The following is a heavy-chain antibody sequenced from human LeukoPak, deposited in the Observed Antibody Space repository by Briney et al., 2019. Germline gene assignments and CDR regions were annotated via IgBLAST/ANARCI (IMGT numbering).Heavy chain of an antibody. CDR1: GDSIGRSTYY. D-gene: IGHD2-21*01. Sequence: PSETLPLTCNVSGDSIGRSTYYWGWVRQTPEKGLEWIGSIFYNGRTYYTPSLQSRVIMSLDTSKNQFSLRLTSVTAADTAVYYCARQVAVVEPTDPNWFDSWGQGTLVTVSS. CDR3: ARQVAVVEPTDPNWFDS. J-gene: IGHJ5*01. CDR2: IFYNGRT. V-gene: IGHV4-39*07.